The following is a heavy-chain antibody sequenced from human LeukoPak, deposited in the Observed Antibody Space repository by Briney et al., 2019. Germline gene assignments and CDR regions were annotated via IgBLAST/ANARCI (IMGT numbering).Heavy chain of an antibody. D-gene: IGHD2-15*01. Sequence: GGSLRLSCAASRFTFTNYAMSWVRQAPGKGLEWVANIKQDGSEKCYVDSVKGRFTISRDNAKNSLYLQMNSLRAEDTAVYYCARDRWELLSNSYHYCGLDVWGQGTTVTVSS. J-gene: IGHJ6*02. V-gene: IGHV3-7*01. CDR1: RFTFTNYA. CDR2: IKQDGSEK. CDR3: ARDRWELLSNSYHYCGLDV.